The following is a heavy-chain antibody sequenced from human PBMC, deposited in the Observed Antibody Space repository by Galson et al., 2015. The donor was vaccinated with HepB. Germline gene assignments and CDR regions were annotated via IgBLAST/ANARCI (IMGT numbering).Heavy chain of an antibody. CDR3: GGDSGY. J-gene: IGHJ4*02. V-gene: IGHV3-74*01. D-gene: IGHD4-17*01. CDR1: GFTFSTYW. Sequence: SLRLSCAASGFTFSTYWMHWVRQAPGKGLVWVSRIKNDGTGTSYADSVKGRFTISRDDAKNTLYLQMNSLRAEDTAVYYCGGDSGYWGQGTLVTVSS. CDR2: IKNDGTGT.